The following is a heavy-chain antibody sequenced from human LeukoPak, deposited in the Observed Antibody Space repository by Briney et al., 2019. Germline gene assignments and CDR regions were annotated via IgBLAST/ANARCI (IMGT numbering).Heavy chain of an antibody. J-gene: IGHJ4*02. Sequence: SETLSLTRALYGGSFSGYYWSWIRQPPGKGLEWIGEINHSGSTNYNPSLKSRVTISVDTSKNQFSLKLSSVTAADTAVYYCARGNSQRWLQFRYWGQGTLVTVSS. D-gene: IGHD5-24*01. CDR3: ARGNSQRWLQFRY. CDR1: GGSFSGYY. CDR2: INHSGST. V-gene: IGHV4-34*01.